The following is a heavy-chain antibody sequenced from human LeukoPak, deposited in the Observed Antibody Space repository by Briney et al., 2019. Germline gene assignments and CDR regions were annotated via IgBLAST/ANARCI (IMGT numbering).Heavy chain of an antibody. Sequence: GGSLRLSCAASGFTFSNAWMSWVRQAPGKGLEWVSSISTSSSYINYADSVKGRFTISRDNAKNSLFLQMNSLRAEDTAVYYCAKGALYYDFWSGYLRSWGQGTLVTVSS. D-gene: IGHD3-3*01. CDR1: GFTFSNAW. V-gene: IGHV3-21*04. J-gene: IGHJ5*02. CDR3: AKGALYYDFWSGYLRS. CDR2: ISTSSSYI.